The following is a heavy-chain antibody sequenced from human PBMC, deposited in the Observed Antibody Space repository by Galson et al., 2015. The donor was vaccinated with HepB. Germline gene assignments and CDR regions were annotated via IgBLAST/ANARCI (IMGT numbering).Heavy chain of an antibody. D-gene: IGHD5-18*01. Sequence: SLRLSCAASGFTFSSYAMSWVRQAPGKGLEWVSAISGSGGSTYYADSVKGRFTISGDNSKNTLYLQMNSLRAEDTAVYYCAKDPAHDGPWIQLWGYWGQGTLVTVSS. V-gene: IGHV3-23*01. CDR3: AKDPAHDGPWIQLWGY. CDR2: ISGSGGST. CDR1: GFTFSSYA. J-gene: IGHJ4*02.